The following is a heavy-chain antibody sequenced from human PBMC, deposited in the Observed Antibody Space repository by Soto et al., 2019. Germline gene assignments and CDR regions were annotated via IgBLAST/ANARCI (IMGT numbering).Heavy chain of an antibody. Sequence: SETLSLTCTVSGGSISSGGYYWSWIRQHPGKGLEWIGYIYYSGSTNYNPSLKSRVTISVDTSKNQFSLKLSSVTAADTAVYYCASYSNDGPQYYYYYYMDVWGKGTTVTVSS. CDR2: IYYSGST. D-gene: IGHD4-4*01. V-gene: IGHV4-61*08. CDR3: ASYSNDGPQYYYYYYMDV. J-gene: IGHJ6*03. CDR1: GGSISSGGYY.